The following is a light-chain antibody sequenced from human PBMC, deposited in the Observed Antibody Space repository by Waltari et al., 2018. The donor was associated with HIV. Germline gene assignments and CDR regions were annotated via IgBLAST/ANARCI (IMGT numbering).Light chain of an antibody. CDR3: QSADSSGTVV. J-gene: IGLJ2*01. Sequence: SYELTQPPSVSVSPGQTARITCSGDALPKQYASWYQQKPGQAPVLVIYKESVRPSGIPGRISGTSSGTTVTLTISGVQAEDEADYYCQSADSSGTVVFGGGTKLTVL. CDR1: ALPKQY. V-gene: IGLV3-25*03. CDR2: KES.